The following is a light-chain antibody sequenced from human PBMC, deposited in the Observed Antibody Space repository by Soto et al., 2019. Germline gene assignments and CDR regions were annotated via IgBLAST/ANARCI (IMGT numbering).Light chain of an antibody. Sequence: EVVLTQSPGTLSLSPGERATLSCRASQSISTNYLAWYQQKPGQAPKLLIYAASSRLTGIPDRFSGSGSGTDFTLTISRPEPEDFALYYCQQYGRTFGQGTRLDIK. CDR1: QSISTNY. V-gene: IGKV3-20*01. CDR3: QQYGRT. J-gene: IGKJ5*01. CDR2: AAS.